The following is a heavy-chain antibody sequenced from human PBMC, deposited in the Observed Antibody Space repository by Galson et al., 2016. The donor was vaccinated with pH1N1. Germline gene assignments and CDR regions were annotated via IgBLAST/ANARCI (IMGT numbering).Heavy chain of an antibody. J-gene: IGHJ4*02. CDR2: IKQDGSEK. D-gene: IGHD6-19*01. CDR3: AKGGLAPGDY. V-gene: IGHV3-7*01. CDR1: GFTFSTYW. Sequence: SLRLSCAASGFTFSTYWMHWVRQAPGKGLEWVANIKQDGSEKYYLDSVMGRFTISRDNAKESLFLQMNSLRAEDTAVYYCAKGGLAPGDYWGQGTLVTVSS.